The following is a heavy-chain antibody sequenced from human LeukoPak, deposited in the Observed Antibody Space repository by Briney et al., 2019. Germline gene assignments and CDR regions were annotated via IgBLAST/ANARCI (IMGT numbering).Heavy chain of an antibody. CDR2: MNPDIGDA. J-gene: IGHJ5*01. CDR3: ARMALDGGDSIVFDS. Sequence: GASVKVFCKASGYTFTDYFIHWVRQAPGQGREGMGWMNPDIGDASYAQKFQDRATMTRDRSINTAYMELSRLTAHDTAVYYCARMALDGGDSIVFDSWGQGTLVTVSS. D-gene: IGHD2-21*02. V-gene: IGHV1-2*02. CDR1: GYTFTDYF.